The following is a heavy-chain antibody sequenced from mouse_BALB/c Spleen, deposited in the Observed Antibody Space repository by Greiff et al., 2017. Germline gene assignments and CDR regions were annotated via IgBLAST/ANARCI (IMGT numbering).Heavy chain of an antibody. CDR2: IDPYNGGT. V-gene: IGHV1S135*01. D-gene: IGHD1-2*01. J-gene: IGHJ4*01. CDR1: GYAFTSYN. Sequence: EVQLVESGPELVKPGASVKVSCKASGYAFTSYNMYWVKQSHGKSLEWIGYIDPYNGGTSYNQKFKGKATLTVDKSSSTAYMHLNSLTSEVSAVYYCARGLDYGYVGAMDYWGQGTSVTVSS. CDR3: ARGLDYGYVGAMDY.